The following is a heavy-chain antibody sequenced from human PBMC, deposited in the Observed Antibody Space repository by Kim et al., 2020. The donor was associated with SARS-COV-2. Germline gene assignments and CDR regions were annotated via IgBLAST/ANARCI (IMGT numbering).Heavy chain of an antibody. V-gene: IGHV4-39*01. CDR3: ARQTYYYDSSGYYLLDY. Sequence: SETLSLTCTVSGGSISSSSYYWGWIRQPPGKGLEWIGSIYYSGSTYYNPSLKSRVTISVDTSKNQFSLKLSSLTAADTAVYYCARQTYYYDSSGYYLLDYWGEGTLVTVSS. CDR1: GGSISSSSYY. D-gene: IGHD3-22*01. CDR2: IYYSGST. J-gene: IGHJ4*02.